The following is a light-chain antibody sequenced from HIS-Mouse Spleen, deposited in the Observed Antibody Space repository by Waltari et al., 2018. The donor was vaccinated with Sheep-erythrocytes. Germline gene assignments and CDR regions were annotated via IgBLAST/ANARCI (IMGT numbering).Light chain of an antibody. Sequence: DIQMTQSPSSVSASVGDRVTITCRASQGIRSWLAWYQQKPGKDPKLLIYAASSLQSGVPSRFSDSGSGTEFTLTISSLQPEDFATYYCQQANSFPITFGQGTRLEIK. CDR3: QQANSFPIT. CDR1: QGIRSW. V-gene: IGKV1-12*01. CDR2: AAS. J-gene: IGKJ5*01.